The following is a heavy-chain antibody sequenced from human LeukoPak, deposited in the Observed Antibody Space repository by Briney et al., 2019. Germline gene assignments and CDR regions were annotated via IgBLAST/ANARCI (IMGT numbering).Heavy chain of an antibody. CDR3: AKDLIAVAAPYYFDL. V-gene: IGHV3-23*01. CDR2: FGGSGGST. D-gene: IGHD6-19*01. CDR1: GFTFSSYS. J-gene: IGHJ4*02. Sequence: PGGSLRLSCAASGFTFSSYSMNWVRQAPGKGLEWVSAFGGSGGSTYYADSVKGRFSISRDNSNNTLYLQMNSLRAEDTAVYYCAKDLIAVAAPYYFDLWGQGTLVTVSS.